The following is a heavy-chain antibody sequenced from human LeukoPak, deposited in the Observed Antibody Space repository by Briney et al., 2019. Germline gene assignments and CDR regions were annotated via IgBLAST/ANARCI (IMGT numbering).Heavy chain of an antibody. V-gene: IGHV4-39*01. CDR1: GGSISSSSYY. Sequence: SETLSLTCTVSGGSISSSSYYWGWIRQPPGKGLGWIGSIYYSGSTYYNPSLKSRVTISVDTSKNQFSLKLSSVTAADTAVYYCATSGRYYDILTGQEFDYWGQGTLVTVSS. J-gene: IGHJ4*02. CDR3: ATSGRYYDILTGQEFDY. D-gene: IGHD3-9*01. CDR2: IYYSGST.